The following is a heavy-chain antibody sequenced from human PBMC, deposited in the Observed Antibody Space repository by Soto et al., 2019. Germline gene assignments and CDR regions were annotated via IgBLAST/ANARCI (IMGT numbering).Heavy chain of an antibody. D-gene: IGHD2-15*01. CDR2: IYYSGST. CDR1: GGSISSGGYY. Sequence: PSETLSLTCTVSGGSISSGGYYWSWIRQHPGKGLEWIGYIYYSGSTYYNPSLKSRVTISVDTSKNQFSLKLSSVTAADTAVYYCARRVVAATSLWYYYYGMDVWGQGTTVTVSS. CDR3: ARRVVAATSLWYYYYGMDV. J-gene: IGHJ6*02. V-gene: IGHV4-31*03.